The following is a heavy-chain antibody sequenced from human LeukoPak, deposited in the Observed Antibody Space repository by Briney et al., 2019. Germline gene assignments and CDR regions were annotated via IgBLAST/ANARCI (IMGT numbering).Heavy chain of an antibody. CDR1: GFTFSSYG. Sequence: GGSLRLSCAASGFTFSSYGMSWVRQAPGKGLEWVSAISGSGGSTYYADSVKGRFTISRDNSKNTLYLQMNSLRAEDTAVYYCAKAPGRYCSSTSCYRRGRAHYYYYYMDVWGKGTTVTISS. CDR2: ISGSGGST. V-gene: IGHV3-23*01. J-gene: IGHJ6*03. CDR3: AKAPGRYCSSTSCYRRGRAHYYYYYMDV. D-gene: IGHD2-2*01.